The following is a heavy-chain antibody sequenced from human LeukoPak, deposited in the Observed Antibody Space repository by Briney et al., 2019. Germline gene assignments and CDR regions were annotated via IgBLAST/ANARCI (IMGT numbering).Heavy chain of an antibody. V-gene: IGHV3-7*01. CDR3: ARDPVQDFDF. Sequence: GGSLRLSCAASGFTFTNYWMTWVRQAPGKGLEWVANINKDGSEKQYVDSVKGRFTISRDNPKNSVYLQMSSLRVEDSAVYNCARDPVQDFDFWGQGIMVTVSS. J-gene: IGHJ4*02. CDR2: INKDGSEK. CDR1: GFTFTNYW.